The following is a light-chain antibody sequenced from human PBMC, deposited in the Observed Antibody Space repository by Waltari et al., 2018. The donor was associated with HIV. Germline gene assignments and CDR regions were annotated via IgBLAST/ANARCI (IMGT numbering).Light chain of an antibody. CDR3: CSYAGSSTFGFYV. V-gene: IGLV2-23*02. CDR1: GSDVGDYNY. Sequence: QSALTQPASVSGSPEQSITISCPGAGSDVGDYNYVSWYQQYPGTAPKLIIYDVNKRPSGVSIPFSGSKSGNTSSLTISGLQAEDEAEYYCCSYAGSSTFGFYVFGTGTKVTVL. J-gene: IGLJ1*01. CDR2: DVN.